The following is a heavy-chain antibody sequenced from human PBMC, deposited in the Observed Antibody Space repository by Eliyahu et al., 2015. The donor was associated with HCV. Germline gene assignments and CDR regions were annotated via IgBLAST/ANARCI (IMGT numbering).Heavy chain of an antibody. CDR2: INHSGST. J-gene: IGHJ4*02. D-gene: IGHD3-22*01. Sequence: QVQLQQWGAGLLKPSETLSLXCAVYGGSLSGYQWSWIRQPPGKGLEWIGEINHSGSTNYNPSLKSRVTISVDTSKNQFSLKLSSVTAADTAVYYCARAPIPIETLIVVLTYFDNWGQGTLVTVSS. CDR1: GGSLSGYQ. CDR3: ARAPIPIETLIVVLTYFDN. V-gene: IGHV4-34*01.